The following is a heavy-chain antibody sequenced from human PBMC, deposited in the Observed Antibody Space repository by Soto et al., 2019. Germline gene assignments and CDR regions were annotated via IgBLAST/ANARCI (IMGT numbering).Heavy chain of an antibody. V-gene: IGHV3-23*01. D-gene: IGHD3-22*01. J-gene: IGHJ5*01. CDR1: GFTFRSYA. Sequence: GGSLRLSCAASGFTFRSYALSWVRQAPGKGLEWVSTVSDTGLSTYYAGSVTGRLTISRDNSRNTLYLQMNGLRAEDTAVYYCAKSFYDSSGFDSWGLGTLVTVSS. CDR2: VSDTGLST. CDR3: AKSFYDSSGFDS.